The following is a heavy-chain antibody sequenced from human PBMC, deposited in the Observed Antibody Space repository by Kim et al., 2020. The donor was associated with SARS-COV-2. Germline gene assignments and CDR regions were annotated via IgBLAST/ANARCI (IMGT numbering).Heavy chain of an antibody. CDR1: GGSISSNSYY. Sequence: SETLSLTCTVSGGSISSNSYYWTWIRQPPGKGLEWIGSIYYTGNTYYNPSLKSRVTISVDTSKNQFSLKLTSVTAADTALFYCARSGVPAAGRQFDYWGQGTLVTVSS. J-gene: IGHJ4*02. D-gene: IGHD6-13*01. CDR2: IYYTGNT. V-gene: IGHV4-39*01. CDR3: ARSGVPAAGRQFDY.